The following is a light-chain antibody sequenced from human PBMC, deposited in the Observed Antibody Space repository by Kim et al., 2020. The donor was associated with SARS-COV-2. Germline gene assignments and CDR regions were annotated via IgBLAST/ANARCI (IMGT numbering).Light chain of an antibody. CDR2: EDT. CDR1: ELGTNL. V-gene: IGLV3-1*01. CDR3: QAWHTNTWV. J-gene: IGLJ2*01. Sequence: LSREPAATITSSGDELGTNLVWCYQQRPGQSPVQVISEDTRRPSGIPERFAGSNSGNTATLTISVTQPMDEADYCCQAWHTNTWVFGGGTQLTVL.